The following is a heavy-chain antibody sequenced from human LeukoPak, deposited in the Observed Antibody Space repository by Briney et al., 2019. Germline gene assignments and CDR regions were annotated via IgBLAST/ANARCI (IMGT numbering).Heavy chain of an antibody. CDR2: IYYSGST. CDR1: GGAISSSSYY. CDR3: ARKPIRKTTGSYYFDY. V-gene: IGHV4-39*07. D-gene: IGHD1-7*01. Sequence: PSETLSLTCTVSGGAISSSSYYWGWIRQPPGKGLEWIGSIYYSGSTYYNPSLKSRVTISVDTSKNQFSLKLSSVTAADTAVYYCARKPIRKTTGSYYFDYWGQGTLVTVSS. J-gene: IGHJ4*02.